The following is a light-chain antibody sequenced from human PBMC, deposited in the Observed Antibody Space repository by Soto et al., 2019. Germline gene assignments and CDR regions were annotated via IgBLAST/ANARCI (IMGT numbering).Light chain of an antibody. CDR3: RSYTSCGTDV. CDR2: DVS. CDR1: SSEVGGYNY. Sequence: QSALTQPASVSGSSGQSITISCTGTSSEVGGYNYVSWYEQHPGKAPKLMTYDVSNRPSGLSYCITGSKSGNTASQTYYRLEAEDERDFYCRSYTSCGTDVSGTGTKVTVL. V-gene: IGLV2-14*03. J-gene: IGLJ1*01.